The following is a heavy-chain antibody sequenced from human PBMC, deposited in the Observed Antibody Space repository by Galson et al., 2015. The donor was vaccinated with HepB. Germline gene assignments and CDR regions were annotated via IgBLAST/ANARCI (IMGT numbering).Heavy chain of an antibody. V-gene: IGHV1-3*01. J-gene: IGHJ4*02. D-gene: IGHD6-13*01. CDR3: ARYEQQLGFDY. Sequence: SVKVSCKAPGYTFTSYAMHWVRQAPGQRLEWMGWINAGNGNTKYSQKFQGRVTITRDTSASTAYMELSSLRSEDTAVYYCARYEQQLGFDYWGQGTLVTVSS. CDR2: INAGNGNT. CDR1: GYTFTSYA.